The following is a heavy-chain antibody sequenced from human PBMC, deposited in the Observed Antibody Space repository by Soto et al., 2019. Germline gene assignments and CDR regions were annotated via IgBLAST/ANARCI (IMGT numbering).Heavy chain of an antibody. V-gene: IGHV3-64*01. CDR2: ISNNGAHT. Sequence: EAQLVESGGGLVQPGGSLRLSCAASGFTFSNYEMHWVRQAPGKGLEYVSGISNNGAHTDYAKSVKGRFXXXXXXXXXXXXXXXXXXXXXXXXXXXXARRGYXSRWPNVYMDVWGKGTTVTVXX. CDR1: GFTFSNYE. CDR3: ARRGYXSRWPNVYMDV. J-gene: IGHJ6*03. D-gene: IGHD6-13*01.